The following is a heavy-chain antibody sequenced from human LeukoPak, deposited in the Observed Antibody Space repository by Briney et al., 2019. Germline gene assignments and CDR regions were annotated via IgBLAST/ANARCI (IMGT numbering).Heavy chain of an antibody. CDR1: GFTFSSYA. CDR2: ISGSGGST. CDR3: ARDNIQLWLSRAFDI. J-gene: IGHJ3*02. Sequence: GGSLRLSCAASGFTFSSYAMSWVRQAPGKGLEWVSAISGSGGSTYYADSVKGRFTISRDNSKNTLYLQMNSLRAEDTAVYYCARDNIQLWLSRAFDIWGQGTMVTVSS. V-gene: IGHV3-23*01. D-gene: IGHD5-18*01.